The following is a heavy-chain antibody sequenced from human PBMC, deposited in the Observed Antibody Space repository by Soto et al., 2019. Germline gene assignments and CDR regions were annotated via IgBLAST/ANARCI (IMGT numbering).Heavy chain of an antibody. CDR3: AHRLDCSSTSCYYVPGNWFDP. V-gene: IGHV2-5*02. CDR2: IYWDDDK. Sequence: QITLKESGPTLVKPTQTLTLTCTFSGFSLSTSGVGVGWIRQPPGKALEWLVLIYWDDDKRYSPSLKSRLTITKDTSKNQVVLTMTNMDPVDTATYYCAHRLDCSSTSCYYVPGNWFDPRGQGTLVTVSS. J-gene: IGHJ5*02. D-gene: IGHD2-2*01. CDR1: GFSLSTSGVG.